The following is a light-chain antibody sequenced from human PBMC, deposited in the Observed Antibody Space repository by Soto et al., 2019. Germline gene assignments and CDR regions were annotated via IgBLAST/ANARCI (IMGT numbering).Light chain of an antibody. V-gene: IGKV2-28*01. CDR3: MQALQTPRT. CDR1: QSLLHSNGYTY. Sequence: DLVMTQSPLSLPVTPGEPASISCRSSQSLLHSNGYTYLYWYLQKPGQSPQLLIYLGSNRASGVADRFSGSGSGTDFTLKISRVEAEDVGVYYCMQALQTPRTFGQGTKVEIK. CDR2: LGS. J-gene: IGKJ1*01.